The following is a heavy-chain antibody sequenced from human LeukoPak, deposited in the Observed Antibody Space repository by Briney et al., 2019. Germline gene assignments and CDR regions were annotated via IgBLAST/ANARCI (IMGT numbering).Heavy chain of an antibody. CDR3: ARFVTTVTWGRLDAFDI. CDR2: IYYSGST. D-gene: IGHD4-17*01. CDR1: GGSISSYY. Sequence: SETLSLTCTVSGGSISSYYWSWIRQPPGKGLEWIGYIYYSGSTNYNPSLKSRVTISVDTSKNQFSLKLSSVTAADTAVYYCARFVTTVTWGRLDAFDIWGQGTMVTVSS. J-gene: IGHJ3*02. V-gene: IGHV4-59*12.